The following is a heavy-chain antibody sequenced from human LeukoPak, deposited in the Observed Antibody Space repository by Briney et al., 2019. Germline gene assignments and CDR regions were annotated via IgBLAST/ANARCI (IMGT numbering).Heavy chain of an antibody. D-gene: IGHD3-22*01. CDR3: ARESGLYDSSGYYFYYYYGMDV. V-gene: IGHV3-7*01. CDR1: GFTFSSYW. J-gene: IGHJ6*02. CDR2: IKQDGSEK. Sequence: PGGSLRLSCAASGFTFSSYWMSWVRQAPGKGLEWVANIKQDGSEKYYVDSVKGRFTISRDNAKNSLYLQMNSLRAEDTAVYYCARESGLYDSSGYYFYYYYGMDVWGQGTTVTVSS.